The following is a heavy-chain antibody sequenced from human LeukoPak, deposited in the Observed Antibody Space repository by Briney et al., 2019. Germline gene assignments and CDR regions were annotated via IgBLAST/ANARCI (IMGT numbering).Heavy chain of an antibody. CDR3: ARPSGSIRIDY. CDR2: IYTRGST. V-gene: IGHV4-61*02. Sequence: SETLSLTCNVSGGSISSGRYYWSWIRQPAGKGLEWIGRIYTRGSTNYNPSLKSRVTMSVDTSKNQFSLKLSSVTAADTAVYYCARPSGSIRIDYWGQGTLVTVSS. D-gene: IGHD1-26*01. CDR1: GGSISSGRYY. J-gene: IGHJ4*02.